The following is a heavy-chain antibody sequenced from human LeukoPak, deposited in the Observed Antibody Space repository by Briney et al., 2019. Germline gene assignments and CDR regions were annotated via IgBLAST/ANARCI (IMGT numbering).Heavy chain of an antibody. Sequence: PGGSLRLSCAASGFTFSSYAMSWVRQAPGKGLEWVSAISGSGGSTYYADSVKGRFTISRDNSKNTLYLQMNSLRAEDTAVYYCAKDPTVGLARPGGAFDYWGQGTLVTVSS. CDR2: ISGSGGST. V-gene: IGHV3-23*01. CDR1: GFTFSSYA. D-gene: IGHD6-6*01. J-gene: IGHJ4*02. CDR3: AKDPTVGLARPGGAFDY.